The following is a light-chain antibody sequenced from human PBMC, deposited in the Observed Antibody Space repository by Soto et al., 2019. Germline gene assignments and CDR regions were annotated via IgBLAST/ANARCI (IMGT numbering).Light chain of an antibody. CDR2: RAS. CDR3: QQYMKWPLT. V-gene: IGKV3-11*01. CDR1: QSVSSY. J-gene: IGKJ4*01. Sequence: EIMLTQSPATLSLSPGERATLSCRASQSVSSYLAWYQQKPGQAPRLLIYRASSRATGIPDRFSGSGSGTDFTLTISSLQSEDSAVYFCQQYMKWPLTFGGGTKGDIK.